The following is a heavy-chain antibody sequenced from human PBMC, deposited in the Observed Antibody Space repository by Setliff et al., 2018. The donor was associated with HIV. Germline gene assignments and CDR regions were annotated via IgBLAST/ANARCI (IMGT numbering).Heavy chain of an antibody. V-gene: IGHV4-39*01. Sequence: SETLSLTCTVSGASISSHNYYWGWIRQSPGRGLEWIASIRSSGDTYYNPSLQSRVIISVDTSNNQISLKLTSVTAADTAVYYCTIPASSLAPNWGRGTQVTVSS. CDR2: IRSSGDT. J-gene: IGHJ4*02. CDR3: TIPASSLAPN. CDR1: GASISSHNYY.